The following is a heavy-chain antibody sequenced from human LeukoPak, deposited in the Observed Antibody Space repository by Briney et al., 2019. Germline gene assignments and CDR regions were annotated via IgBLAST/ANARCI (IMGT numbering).Heavy chain of an antibody. Sequence: SETLSLTCAVYGGSFSVYYWSWIRQPPGKGLEWIGEINHSGSTNYNPSLKSRVTISVDTSKNQFSLKLSSVTAADTAVYYCARGLVTMIVNWFDPWGQGTLVTVSS. CDR1: GGSFSVYY. CDR2: INHSGST. V-gene: IGHV4-34*01. CDR3: ARGLVTMIVNWFDP. D-gene: IGHD3-22*01. J-gene: IGHJ5*02.